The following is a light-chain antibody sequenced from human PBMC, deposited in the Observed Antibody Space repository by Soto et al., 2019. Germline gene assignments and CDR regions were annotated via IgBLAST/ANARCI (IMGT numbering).Light chain of an antibody. CDR1: QTVRNN. V-gene: IGKV3-15*01. Sequence: EFVLTQSPGTLSLSPGERATLSCRASQTVRNNYLAWYQQKPGQAPRLLIYDASTRATGIPARFSGSGSGTEFTLTISSLQSEDFAVYYCQQYHYWLTWTFGQRSMVDI. J-gene: IGKJ1*01. CDR2: DAS. CDR3: QQYHYWLTWT.